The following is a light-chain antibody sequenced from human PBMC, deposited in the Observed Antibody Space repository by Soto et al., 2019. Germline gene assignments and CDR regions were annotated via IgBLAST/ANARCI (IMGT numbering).Light chain of an antibody. Sequence: DIQMTKSPSSLSASLGDRVPITCRARQGIGDYLAWFQQTPGNAPKLLIYAASTMQSGVPSRFIGSGSGTDFTLTISSLQPEDVATYYCKKYNSAPLTFGGGTKVEIK. CDR2: AAS. CDR1: QGIGDY. V-gene: IGKV1-27*01. J-gene: IGKJ4*01. CDR3: KKYNSAPLT.